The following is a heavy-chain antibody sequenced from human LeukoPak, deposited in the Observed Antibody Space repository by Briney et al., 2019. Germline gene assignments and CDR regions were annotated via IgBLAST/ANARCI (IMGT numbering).Heavy chain of an antibody. CDR2: INPNSGGT. D-gene: IGHD3-22*01. CDR3: ARDLYYYDSSGSLDY. CDR1: GYTFTGYY. V-gene: IGHV1-2*02. J-gene: IGHJ4*02. Sequence: ASVKVSCKASGYTFTGYYMHRVRQAPGQGLEWMRWINPNSGGTNYAQKFQGRVTMTRDTSISTAYMELSRLRSDDTAVYYCARDLYYYDSSGSLDYWGQGTLVTVSS.